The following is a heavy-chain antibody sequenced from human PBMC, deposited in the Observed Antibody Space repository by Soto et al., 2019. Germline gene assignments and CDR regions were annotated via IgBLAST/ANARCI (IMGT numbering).Heavy chain of an antibody. V-gene: IGHV1-69*01. CDR2: IIPLFGTT. CDR1: GDTFKNCV. Sequence: QVQVVQSGVEVRRPGSSVKVSCKASGDTFKNCVISWVRQAPGQGLEWMGGIIPLFGTTVFAQRFQGRRTMTPDESTTTAYMELSLLRSEDTATYYCAAELGFGILSGVWGQGTTVIVPS. J-gene: IGHJ6*02. CDR3: AAELGFGILSGV. D-gene: IGHD2-15*01.